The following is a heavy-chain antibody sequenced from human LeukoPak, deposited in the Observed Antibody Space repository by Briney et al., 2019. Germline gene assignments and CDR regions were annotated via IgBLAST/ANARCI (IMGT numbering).Heavy chain of an antibody. CDR3: ARAPGVRYYYYMDV. V-gene: IGHV3-20*04. J-gene: IGHJ6*03. CDR1: GFTFDDSG. Sequence: GGSLRLSCATSGFTFDDSGMSWVHQAPGKGLEWVSGINWNGGSTGYADSVKGRFTISRDNAKNFLYLQMNSLRAEDTALYYCARAPGVRYYYYMDVWGKGTTVTVSS. CDR2: INWNGGST. D-gene: IGHD2-8*01.